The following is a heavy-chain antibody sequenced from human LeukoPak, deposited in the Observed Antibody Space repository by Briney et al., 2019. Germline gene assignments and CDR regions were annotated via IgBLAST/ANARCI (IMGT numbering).Heavy chain of an antibody. CDR3: ARSGSGIDNWFDP. D-gene: IGHD2-15*01. J-gene: IGHJ5*02. CDR2: IYYSGST. V-gene: IGHV4-59*08. CDR1: GGSISSYY. Sequence: SETLSLTCTVSGGSISSYYWSWVRQPPGKGREWSGYIYYSGSTNYNPSLQSRVTISVATSKNQFSLKLSSVTAADTAVYYCARSGSGIDNWFDPWGQGTLVTVSS.